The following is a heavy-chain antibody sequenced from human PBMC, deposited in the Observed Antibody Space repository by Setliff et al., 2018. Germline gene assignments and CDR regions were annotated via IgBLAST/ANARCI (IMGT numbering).Heavy chain of an antibody. CDR2: IYHSGSA. Sequence: SETLSLTCAVYGGSFRGYYWSWIRQPPGKGLEWIAYIYHSGSAYYNPSLKSRVTMSVDTSKNQFSLHLTSVTAADTAVYYCAREVGTSTSSDAFDVWGQGMMVTVSS. D-gene: IGHD1-26*01. V-gene: IGHV4-34*01. CDR1: GGSFRGYY. J-gene: IGHJ3*01. CDR3: AREVGTSTSSDAFDV.